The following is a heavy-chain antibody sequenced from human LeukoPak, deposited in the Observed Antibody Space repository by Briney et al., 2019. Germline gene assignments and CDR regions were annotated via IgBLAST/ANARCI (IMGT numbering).Heavy chain of an antibody. CDR2: IYYSGST. CDR3: ARLYIVVVPAAIHWFDP. CDR1: GGSISSSSYY. J-gene: IGHJ5*02. D-gene: IGHD2-2*02. V-gene: IGHV4-39*01. Sequence: SETLSLTCTVSGGSISSSSYYWGWIRQPPGKGLEWIGSIYYSGSTYYNPSLKSRVTISVDTSKNQFSLKLSSVTAADTAVYYCARLYIVVVPAAIHWFDPWGQGTLVTASS.